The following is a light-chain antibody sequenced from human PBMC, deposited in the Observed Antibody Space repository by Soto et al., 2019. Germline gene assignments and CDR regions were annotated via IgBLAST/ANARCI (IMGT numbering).Light chain of an antibody. CDR3: ISYTVNRSYV. V-gene: IGLV1-40*01. J-gene: IGLJ1*01. Sequence: VLTQPPSVSGAPGQRVTISCTGSSANIGAAYNVDWYQQLPGTAPKLLIYGNNNRPSGVPARFSGSKSGTSASLAIAGLQAEEEGDYYCISYTVNRSYVFGNGTTVNVL. CDR2: GNN. CDR1: SANIGAAYN.